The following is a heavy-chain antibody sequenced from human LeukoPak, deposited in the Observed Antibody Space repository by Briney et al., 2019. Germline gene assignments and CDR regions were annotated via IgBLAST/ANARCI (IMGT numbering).Heavy chain of an antibody. Sequence: GSSVKVSCKASGGTFSSYAISWVRQAPGQGLEWMGGIIPIFGTANYAQKFQGRVTITADESTSTAYMELSSLRSEDTAVYYCARGPIRLGELSSYSDYWGQGTLVTVSS. J-gene: IGHJ4*02. CDR2: IIPIFGTA. CDR1: GGTFSSYA. D-gene: IGHD3-16*02. V-gene: IGHV1-69*01. CDR3: ARGPIRLGELSSYSDY.